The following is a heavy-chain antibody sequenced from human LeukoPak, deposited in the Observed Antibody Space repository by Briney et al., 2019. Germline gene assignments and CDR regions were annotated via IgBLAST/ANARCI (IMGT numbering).Heavy chain of an antibody. Sequence: GGSLRLSCVASGFSFSRYDMHWVRQAPGKGLEWVAVISDDGRIKIYGDSVKGRLTISRDNSKNTLYLQMNSLRGEDTAVYYCARAAAETGSFRDNWFDPWGQGTLVTVSS. CDR1: GFSFSRYD. D-gene: IGHD3-9*01. CDR2: ISDDGRIK. V-gene: IGHV3-30*04. CDR3: ARAAAETGSFRDNWFDP. J-gene: IGHJ5*02.